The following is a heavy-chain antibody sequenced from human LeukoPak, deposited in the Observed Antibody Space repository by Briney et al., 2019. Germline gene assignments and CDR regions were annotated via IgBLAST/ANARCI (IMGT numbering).Heavy chain of an antibody. CDR3: ARVRYYYGSGSSVGYFDY. Sequence: GGSLRLSCAASGFTFSSYSMTWVRQAPGKGLEWVSSISSSSSYIYYADSVKGRFTISRDNAKNSLYLQMNSLRAEDTAVYYCARVRYYYGSGSSVGYFDYWGQGTLVTVSS. CDR2: ISSSSSYI. J-gene: IGHJ4*02. D-gene: IGHD3-10*01. V-gene: IGHV3-21*01. CDR1: GFTFSSYS.